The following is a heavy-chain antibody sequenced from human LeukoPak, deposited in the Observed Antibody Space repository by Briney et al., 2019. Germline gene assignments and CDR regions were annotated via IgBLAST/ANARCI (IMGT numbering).Heavy chain of an antibody. V-gene: IGHV1-2*02. CDR2: INPNSGGT. CDR3: ARGRVAGYNWFDP. J-gene: IGHJ5*02. D-gene: IGHD6-19*01. Sequence: ASVKVSCKASGYTFTGYYMHWVRQAPGQGLEWMGWINPNSGGTNYAQKFQGRVTMTRDTSISTAYVELSRLRSDDTAVYYCARGRVAGYNWFDPWGQGTLVTVSS. CDR1: GYTFTGYY.